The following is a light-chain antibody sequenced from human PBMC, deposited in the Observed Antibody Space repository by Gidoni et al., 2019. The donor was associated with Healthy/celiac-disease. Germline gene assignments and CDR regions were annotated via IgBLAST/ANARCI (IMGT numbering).Light chain of an antibody. CDR3: SSYTSSSTLV. Sequence: QSALTQPASVTGPPGQSITISCTGTSSDVGGYHYVSWYQHHPGKAPKLMIYDVSNRPSGVSNRFSGSKSGNTASLTISGLQAEDEADYYCSSYTSSSTLVFGTGTKVTVL. CDR2: DVS. CDR1: SSDVGGYHY. V-gene: IGLV2-14*03. J-gene: IGLJ1*01.